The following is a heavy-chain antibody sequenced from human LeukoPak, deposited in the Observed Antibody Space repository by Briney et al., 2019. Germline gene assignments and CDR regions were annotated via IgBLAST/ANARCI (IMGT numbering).Heavy chain of an antibody. CDR2: IAHHGNNK. CDR1: GFTFSSSA. V-gene: IGHV3-30*02. Sequence: GGSLRLSCGASGFTFSSSAMHWVRQGPGKGLEWVAYIAHHGNNKYYADSVKGRFTISRDNSKGSLYLQMNSLRADDTAVYHCAKDGSWSCTDWGQGTLVRVSS. CDR3: AKDGSWSCTD. J-gene: IGHJ4*02. D-gene: IGHD2-8*02.